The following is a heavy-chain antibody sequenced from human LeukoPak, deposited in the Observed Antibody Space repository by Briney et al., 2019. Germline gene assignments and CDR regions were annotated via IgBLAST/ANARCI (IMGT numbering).Heavy chain of an antibody. J-gene: IGHJ4*02. CDR3: ARSPHYYDSSGYYPPFDY. Sequence: ASVKVSCKASGYTFTSYGISWVRQAPGQGLEWMGWISAYNGNTNYAQKLQGRVTMTTDTSTSTAYMELRSLRSDDTAVYYCARSPHYYDSSGYYPPFDYWGQGTQVTVSS. CDR2: ISAYNGNT. D-gene: IGHD3-22*01. CDR1: GYTFTSYG. V-gene: IGHV1-18*01.